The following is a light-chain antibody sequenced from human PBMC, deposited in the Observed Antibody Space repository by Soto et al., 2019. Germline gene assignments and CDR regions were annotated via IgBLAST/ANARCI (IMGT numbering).Light chain of an antibody. CDR1: QSVSRS. CDR3: QQYNAWPPWT. V-gene: IGKV3-15*01. CDR2: GAS. Sequence: EIVMTQSPATLSVSTGERATLSCRASQSVSRSLAWYQQKPGQAPRLLIYGASTRATVIPARFSGSGSGTVFTLTISSLQSEDFAVYYCQQYNAWPPWTFGQGTKVEI. J-gene: IGKJ1*01.